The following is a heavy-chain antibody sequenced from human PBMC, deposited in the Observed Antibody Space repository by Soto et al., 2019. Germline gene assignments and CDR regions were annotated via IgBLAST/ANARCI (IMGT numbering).Heavy chain of an antibody. D-gene: IGHD1-26*01. CDR3: ARGDVGAFDL. CDR2: IHSDGSSS. Sequence: PGGSLRLSCAASGFTFSSYWMHWVRQAPGKGLVWVSRIHSDGSSSTYADSVNGRFTISRDNAKNTLYLQMASLRVEDTAVYYCARGDVGAFDLWGQGTMVTVSS. J-gene: IGHJ3*01. V-gene: IGHV3-74*03. CDR1: GFTFSSYW.